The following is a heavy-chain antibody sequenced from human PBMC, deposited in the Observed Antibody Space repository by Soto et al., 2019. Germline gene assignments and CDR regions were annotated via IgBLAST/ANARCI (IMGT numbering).Heavy chain of an antibody. CDR2: INPNSGGT. Sequence: QVQLVQSGAEVKKPGASVKVSCKASGYTFTGYYMHWVRQAPGQGLEWMGWINPNSGGTNYAQKFQGWVTMTRDTSISTSYMELSRLRSDDTAVYYCARGGLRHEVLWFVELPYYFDYWGQGTLVTVSS. CDR1: GYTFTGYY. J-gene: IGHJ4*02. CDR3: ARGGLRHEVLWFVELPYYFDY. V-gene: IGHV1-2*04. D-gene: IGHD3-10*01.